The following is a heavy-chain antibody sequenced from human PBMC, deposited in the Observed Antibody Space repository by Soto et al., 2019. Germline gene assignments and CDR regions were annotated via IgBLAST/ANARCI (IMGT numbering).Heavy chain of an antibody. D-gene: IGHD5-18*01. CDR1: GGSISSYY. Sequence: SETLSLTCTVSGGSISSYYWSWIRQPPGKGLEWIGYIYHSGSSNYNPSLKSRVTILLDTSKNQLSLKLSSVTAADTAVYYCARSGYSYGPNPLLYWGQGTLVTV. CDR3: ARSGYSYGPNPLLY. J-gene: IGHJ4*02. V-gene: IGHV4-59*12. CDR2: IYHSGSS.